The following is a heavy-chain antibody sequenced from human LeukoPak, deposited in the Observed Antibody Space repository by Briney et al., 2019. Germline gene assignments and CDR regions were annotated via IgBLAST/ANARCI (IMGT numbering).Heavy chain of an antibody. CDR1: GFTFSSYA. D-gene: IGHD5-18*01. CDR3: ARDRSVDTAMADAFDI. Sequence: GGSLRLSCAASGFTFSSYAMSWVRQAPGKGLEWVSAISGSGGSTYYADSVKGRFTISRDNAKNSLYLQMNSLRAEDTAVYYCARDRSVDTAMADAFDIWGQGTMVTVSS. J-gene: IGHJ3*02. CDR2: ISGSGGST. V-gene: IGHV3-23*01.